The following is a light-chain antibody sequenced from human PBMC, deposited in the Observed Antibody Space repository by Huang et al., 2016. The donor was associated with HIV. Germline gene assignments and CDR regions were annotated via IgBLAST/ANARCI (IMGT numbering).Light chain of an antibody. CDR2: GAA. Sequence: EIVLPQSPGTLSLSPGERATLSCRASQSLSYNYLAWYQQKPGQAPRLLIYGAANRATGIPDRFSVSGSRTDFTLTISRLEPEDVAVYYCVQFGRSPPYTFGQGTKMESK. CDR1: QSLSYNY. V-gene: IGKV3-20*01. CDR3: VQFGRSPPYT. J-gene: IGKJ2*01.